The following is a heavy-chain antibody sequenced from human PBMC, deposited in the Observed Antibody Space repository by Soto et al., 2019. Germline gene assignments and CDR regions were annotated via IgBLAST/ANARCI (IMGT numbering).Heavy chain of an antibody. Sequence: QVQLVQSGAEVKKPGSSVKVSCKASGGTFISYAISWLRQAPGQGLEWMGGIVPIFGTANYAQKFQGRVTISADESTTTAYMELGSLRSEDTAVYYCARDGSTGETALVSQYFYGMDVWGQGTTVSVSS. D-gene: IGHD5-18*01. J-gene: IGHJ6*02. V-gene: IGHV1-69*12. CDR2: IVPIFGTA. CDR3: ARDGSTGETALVSQYFYGMDV. CDR1: GGTFISYA.